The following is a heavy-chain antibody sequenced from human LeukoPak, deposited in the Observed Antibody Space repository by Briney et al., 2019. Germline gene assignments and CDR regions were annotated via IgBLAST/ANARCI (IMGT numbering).Heavy chain of an antibody. Sequence: SGPTLVKPTQTLTLTCTFSGVSLSTSGVGVGWIRQPPGKALEWHALCYLYGANRSSPSLKSRLTITKDTSKNQVVLTMTNMDPVDTATYYCAHSPLSYYDFWSGYSNTYYFDYWGQGTLVTVSS. CDR3: AHSPLSYYDFWSGYSNTYYFDY. CDR2: CYLYGAN. V-gene: IGHV2-5*01. D-gene: IGHD3-3*01. J-gene: IGHJ4*02. CDR1: GVSLSTSGVG.